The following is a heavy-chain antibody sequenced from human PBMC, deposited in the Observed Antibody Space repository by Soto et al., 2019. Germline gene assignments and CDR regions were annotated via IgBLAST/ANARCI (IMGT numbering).Heavy chain of an antibody. V-gene: IGHV4-39*01. CDR3: ARLECCSSWYRGNFGGHYFDY. CDR2: IYYSGST. D-gene: IGHD6-13*01. J-gene: IGHJ4*02. Sequence: NPSETLSLTCTVSGGSISSSSYYWGWIRQPPGKGLEWIGSIYYSGSTYYDPSLKSRVTISVDTSKNQFSLKLSSVTAADTAVYYCARLECCSSWYRGNFGGHYFDYWGQGTLVTVSS. CDR1: GGSISSSSYY.